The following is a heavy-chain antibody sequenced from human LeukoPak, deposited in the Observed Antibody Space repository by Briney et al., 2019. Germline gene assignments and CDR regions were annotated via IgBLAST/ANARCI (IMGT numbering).Heavy chain of an antibody. V-gene: IGHV3-9*01. CDR2: ISWNSGSI. CDR3: AKGASDYYYYYGMDV. D-gene: IGHD1-26*01. Sequence: GRSLRHSCAASGFTFDDYAMHWVRQAPGKGLEWVSGISWNSGSIGYADSVKGRFTISRDNAKNSLYLQMNSLRAEDTALYYCAKGASDYYYYYGMDVWGQGTTVTVSS. CDR1: GFTFDDYA. J-gene: IGHJ6*02.